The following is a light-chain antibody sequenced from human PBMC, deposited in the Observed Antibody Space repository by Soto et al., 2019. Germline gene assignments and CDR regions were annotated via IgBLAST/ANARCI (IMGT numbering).Light chain of an antibody. CDR1: SSDVGSYNL. CDR3: CSYAGSSTFL. CDR2: EGS. Sequence: QSALTQPASVSGSPGQSITISCTGTSSDVGSYNLVSWYQQHPGKAPKLMIYEGSKRPSGVSNRFSGSKSGNTASLTISGLLAEDEADYYCCSYAGSSTFLFGTGTKLTVL. J-gene: IGLJ1*01. V-gene: IGLV2-23*03.